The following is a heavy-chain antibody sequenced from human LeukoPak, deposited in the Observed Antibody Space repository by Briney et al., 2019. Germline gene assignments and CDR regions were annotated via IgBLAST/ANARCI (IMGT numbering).Heavy chain of an antibody. CDR2: ISGTGGAT. CDR3: VKHFRDTFGKNWFDS. Sequence: PGGSLRLSCVASGFSFGNYAMSWVRQAPGKGLQWVSQISGTGGATWYAGFARDRFTISRDNSKKTLYLQMSGLTADDTAVYYCVKHFRDTFGKNWFDSWGQGTLLIVSS. CDR1: GFSFGNYA. D-gene: IGHD3-16*01. V-gene: IGHV3-23*01. J-gene: IGHJ5*01.